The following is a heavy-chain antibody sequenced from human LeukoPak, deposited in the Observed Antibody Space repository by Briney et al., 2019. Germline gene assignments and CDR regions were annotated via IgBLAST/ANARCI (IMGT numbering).Heavy chain of an antibody. D-gene: IGHD3-10*01. V-gene: IGHV4-61*01. J-gene: IGHJ4*02. CDR3: ASGDFDN. Sequence: SETLSLTCTVSGDSVNSGSYYWSWIRQPPGKGLEWIGNIYYTGSTNYAPSFRSRDTISLDTSKNQFSLKLTSVTAADTAVYYCASGDFDNWGQGTLVTVSS. CDR2: IYYTGST. CDR1: GDSVNSGSYY.